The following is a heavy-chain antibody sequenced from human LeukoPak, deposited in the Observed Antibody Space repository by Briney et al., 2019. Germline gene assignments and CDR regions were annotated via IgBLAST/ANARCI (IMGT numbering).Heavy chain of an antibody. CDR3: ARGRYYDFWSGHYTNTDYYYYGMDV. Sequence: ASVKVSCKASGYTFTSYDINWVRQATGQGLEWMGWMNPNSGNTGYAQKFQGRVTMTRNTSISTAYMELSSLRSEDTAVYYCARGRYYDFWSGHYTNTDYYYYGMDVWGQGTTVTVSS. V-gene: IGHV1-8*01. J-gene: IGHJ6*02. CDR1: GYTFTSYD. CDR2: MNPNSGNT. D-gene: IGHD3-3*01.